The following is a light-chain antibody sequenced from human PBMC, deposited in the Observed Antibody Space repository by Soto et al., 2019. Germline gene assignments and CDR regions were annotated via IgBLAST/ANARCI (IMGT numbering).Light chain of an antibody. J-gene: IGKJ1*01. V-gene: IGKV3-20*01. CDR2: GAS. CDR3: QQYGSSGT. CDR1: QTISNTF. Sequence: EIVLTQSPGTLSLSPGERATLSCRASQTISNTFLAWYQQRPGQAPRLLIYGASSRAIGIPDRFSGSGSGTDFTLTISRLEPEDFAVYYCQQYGSSGTFGQGTKVDIK.